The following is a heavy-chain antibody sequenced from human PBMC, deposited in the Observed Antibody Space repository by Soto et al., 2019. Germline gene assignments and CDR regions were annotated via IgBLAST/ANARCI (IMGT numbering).Heavy chain of an antibody. J-gene: IGHJ3*02. D-gene: IGHD3-10*01. Sequence: ASVKVSCKASGGTFSSYAISWVRQAPGQGLEWMGGIIPIFGTANYAQKFQGRVTITADEPTSTAYMELSSLRSEDTAVYYCAREGGWFGELLSLDDAFDIWGQGTMVTVS. V-gene: IGHV1-69*13. CDR2: IIPIFGTA. CDR1: GGTFSSYA. CDR3: AREGGWFGELLSLDDAFDI.